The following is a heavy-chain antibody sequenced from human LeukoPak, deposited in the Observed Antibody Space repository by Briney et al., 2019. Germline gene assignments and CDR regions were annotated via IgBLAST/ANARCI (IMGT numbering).Heavy chain of an antibody. CDR2: IYYSGST. Sequence: SETLSLTCTVSGGSISSSSYYWGWIRQPPGKGLEWIGSIYYSGSTYYNPSLKSRVTISVDTSKNQFSLKLSSVTAADTAVYYCARDPKVPILWFGEFFDYWGQGTLVTVSS. D-gene: IGHD3-10*01. V-gene: IGHV4-39*02. CDR1: GGSISSSSYY. CDR3: ARDPKVPILWFGEFFDY. J-gene: IGHJ4*02.